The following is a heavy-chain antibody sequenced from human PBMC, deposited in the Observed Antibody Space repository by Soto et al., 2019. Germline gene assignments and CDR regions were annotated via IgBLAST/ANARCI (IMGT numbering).Heavy chain of an antibody. Sequence: QVQLQQWGAGLLKPSETLSLTCAVYGGSFSGYYWSWIRQPPGKGLEWIGEINHSGSTNYNPSLKSRVTISVDTSKNQFSLKLSSVTAADTAVYYCARGACSGGSCYSGIDYWGQGTLVTVSS. CDR1: GGSFSGYY. J-gene: IGHJ4*02. V-gene: IGHV4-34*01. CDR3: ARGACSGGSCYSGIDY. D-gene: IGHD2-15*01. CDR2: INHSGST.